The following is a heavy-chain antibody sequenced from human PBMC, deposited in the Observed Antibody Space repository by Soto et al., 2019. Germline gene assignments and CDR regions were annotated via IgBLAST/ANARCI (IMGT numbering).Heavy chain of an antibody. CDR3: ARAGGDYSGYVPKYYFDY. J-gene: IGHJ4*02. CDR1: GGTFSSYT. V-gene: IGHV1-69*02. D-gene: IGHD5-12*01. CDR2: IIPILGIA. Sequence: QVQLVQSGAEVKKPGSSVKVSCKASGGTFSSYTISWVRQAPGQGLEWMGRIIPILGIANYAQKFQGRVTITADKSTSTAYMELSSLRSEDTAVYYCARAGGDYSGYVPKYYFDYWGQGTLVTVSS.